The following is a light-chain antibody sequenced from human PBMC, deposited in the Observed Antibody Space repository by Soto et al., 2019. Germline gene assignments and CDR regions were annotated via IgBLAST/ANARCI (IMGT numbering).Light chain of an antibody. V-gene: IGKV3-20*01. CDR2: AAS. Sequence: DIVLTQSPGTLSLSPGERATLSCRASQTVSRYYLAWYQQKPDQAPRLLIYAASSSATGISAWFGGRGTGTDCSLTITRLVQEHSAVYYCQQYGGSPFYTFGQGTKVEIK. J-gene: IGKJ2*01. CDR1: QTVSRYY. CDR3: QQYGGSPFYT.